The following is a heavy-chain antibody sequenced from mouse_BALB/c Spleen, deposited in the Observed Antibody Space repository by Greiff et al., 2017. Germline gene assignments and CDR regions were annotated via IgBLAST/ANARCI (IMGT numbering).Heavy chain of an antibody. J-gene: IGHJ4*01. Sequence: VHVKQSGAELVRSGASVKLSCTASGFNIKDYYMHWVKQRPEQGLEWIGWIDPENGDTEYAPKFQGKATMTADTSSNTAYLQLSSLTSEDTAVYYCNYYGNWDYYAMDYWGQGTSVTVSS. D-gene: IGHD2-1*01. CDR2: IDPENGDT. CDR3: NYYGNWDYYAMDY. V-gene: IGHV14-4*02. CDR1: GFNIKDYY.